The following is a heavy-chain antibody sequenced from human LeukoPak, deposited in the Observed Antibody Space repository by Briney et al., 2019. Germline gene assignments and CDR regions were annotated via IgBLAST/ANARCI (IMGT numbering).Heavy chain of an antibody. J-gene: IGHJ3*02. CDR3: ARAVRMATMGLAAFDI. Sequence: ASVKVSCKASGYTFTSYYMHWVRQAPGQGLEWMGIINPSGGSTSYAQKFQGRVTMTRDTSTSTVYMELSSLRSEDTAVYYCARAVRMATMGLAAFDIWGQGTMVTVSS. CDR2: INPSGGST. D-gene: IGHD5-24*01. CDR1: GYTFTSYY. V-gene: IGHV1-46*01.